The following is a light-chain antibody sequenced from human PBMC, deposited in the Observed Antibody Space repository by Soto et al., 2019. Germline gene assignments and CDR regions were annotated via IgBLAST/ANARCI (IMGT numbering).Light chain of an antibody. CDR2: GAS. V-gene: IGKV3-15*01. CDR3: QQYSNWWS. CDR1: QSINSN. J-gene: IGKJ1*01. Sequence: EIVMTQSPATLSVSPGERATLSCRASQSINSNLAWYQQKPGQAPRLLIYGASTRATGVPARFSGSGSGTEFTLTISSLQPEDFAVYYCQQYSNWWSFGQGTKVDIK.